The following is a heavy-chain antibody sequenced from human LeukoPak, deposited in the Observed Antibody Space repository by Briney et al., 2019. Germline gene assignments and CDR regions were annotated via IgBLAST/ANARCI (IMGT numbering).Heavy chain of an antibody. CDR3: ARDMRGDGFDI. CDR1: GFTFSTYW. D-gene: IGHD2-2*01. Sequence: GGSLILSCAASGFTFSTYWMTWVRQAPGKGLEWVANIRQDGSEKYYVDSVEGRFTISRDNAKKSLFLQMNSLRAEDTAVYYCARDMRGDGFDIGGQGTMVTVS. V-gene: IGHV3-7*04. CDR2: IRQDGSEK. J-gene: IGHJ3*02.